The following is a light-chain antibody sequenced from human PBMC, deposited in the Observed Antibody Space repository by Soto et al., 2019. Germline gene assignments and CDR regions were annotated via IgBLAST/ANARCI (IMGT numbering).Light chain of an antibody. CDR2: KTS. CDR3: QQSSSAPLT. Sequence: DILMTQSPSFLSASVGDIVTITCRASQSISTWVAWYQQKPGKAPKLLIYKTSSLESGVPSRFNGSGSGTDFTLTISSLQPEDFATYYCQQSSSAPLTFGGGTKVDIK. CDR1: QSISTW. V-gene: IGKV1-5*03. J-gene: IGKJ4*01.